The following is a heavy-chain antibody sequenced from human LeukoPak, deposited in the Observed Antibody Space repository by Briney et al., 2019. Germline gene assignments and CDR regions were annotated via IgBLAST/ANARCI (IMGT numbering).Heavy chain of an antibody. CDR1: GGSFSGYY. V-gene: IGHV4-34*01. CDR2: INHSGST. Sequence: RTSETLSLTCAVYGGSFSGYYWSWIRQPPGKGLEWIGEINHSGSTNYNPSLKSRVTISVDTSKNQFSLKLSSVTAADTAVYYCARGRPVGYCSGGSCYSPFDPWGQGTLVTVSS. D-gene: IGHD2-15*01. CDR3: ARGRPVGYCSGGSCYSPFDP. J-gene: IGHJ5*02.